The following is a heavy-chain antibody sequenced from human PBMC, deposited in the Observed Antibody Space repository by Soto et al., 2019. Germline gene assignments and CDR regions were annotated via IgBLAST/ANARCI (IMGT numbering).Heavy chain of an antibody. V-gene: IGHV4-34*01. CDR3: ARGSRSSSRWFDP. Sequence: SETLSLTCAVYGGSFSGDQWGCGAYHWTYIRQPAVKGLEWIGEIDHTGSTKYNPSLKSRVTILVDTSKNQFSLRLNSVTAADTAVYYCARGSRSSSRWFDPWGQGTLVTVSS. CDR2: IDHTGST. J-gene: IGHJ5*02. D-gene: IGHD2-15*01. CDR1: GGSFSGDQWGCGAYH.